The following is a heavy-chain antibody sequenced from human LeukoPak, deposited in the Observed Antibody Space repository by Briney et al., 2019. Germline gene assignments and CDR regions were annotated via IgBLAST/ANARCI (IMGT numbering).Heavy chain of an antibody. CDR3: ARHPGIQLRIDN. V-gene: IGHV4-61*08. CDR1: GGSISSGDYY. CDR2: VYDNGIT. Sequence: SQTLSLTCTVSGGSISSGDYYWSWIRPPPGKGLEWIGYVYDNGITSYNPSLKSRVTISADTSKNQFSLNLISVTAADTAVYFRARHPGIQLRIDNWGQGTLVTVSS. J-gene: IGHJ4*02. D-gene: IGHD5-18*01.